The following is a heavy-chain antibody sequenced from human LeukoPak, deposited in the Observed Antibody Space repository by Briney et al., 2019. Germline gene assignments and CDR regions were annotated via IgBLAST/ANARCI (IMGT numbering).Heavy chain of an antibody. CDR1: GYTFTNYH. V-gene: IGHV1-46*01. D-gene: IGHD3-3*01. CDR3: ARDKYYDFWSGYYTGEYYFDY. J-gene: IGHJ4*02. CDR2: IYAIGGST. Sequence: ASVKVSCKASGYTFTNYHIHWVRQASGQGLEWMGTIYAIGGSTKYAQKFQGRVTMTRDTSTSTVYMELSSLRSEDTAVYYCARDKYYDFWSGYYTGEYYFDYWGQGTLVTVSS.